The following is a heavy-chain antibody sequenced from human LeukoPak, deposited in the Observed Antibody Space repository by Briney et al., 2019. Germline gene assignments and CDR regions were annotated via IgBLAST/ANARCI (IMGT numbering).Heavy chain of an antibody. CDR1: GDSVSSNSAA. D-gene: IGHD2-2*01. CDR3: TRGPAAIVRKGYYYYYGMDV. V-gene: IGHV6-1*01. Sequence: SQTLSLTCAISGDSVSSNSAAWNWIRQSPSRGLEWLGRTYYRSKWYNDYAVSVKSRITINPDTSKNQFSLQLNSVTPEDTAVYYCTRGPAAIVRKGYYYYYGMDVWGQGTTVTVSS. CDR2: TYYRSKWYN. J-gene: IGHJ6*02.